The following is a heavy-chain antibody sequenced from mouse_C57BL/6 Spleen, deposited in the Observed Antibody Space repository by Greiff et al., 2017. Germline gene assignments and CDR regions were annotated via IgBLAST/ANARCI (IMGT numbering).Heavy chain of an antibody. D-gene: IGHD4-1*01. V-gene: IGHV1-64*01. CDR1: GYTFTSYW. CDR3: ARVCSLGGDY. Sequence: QVQLQQPGAELVKPGASVKLSCKASGYTFTSYWMHWVNQRPGQGLEWIGMIHPNSGSTNYNEKFKSKATLTVDKSSSTAYMQLSSLTSEDSAVYYCARVCSLGGDYWGQGTTLTVSS. CDR2: IHPNSGST. J-gene: IGHJ2*01.